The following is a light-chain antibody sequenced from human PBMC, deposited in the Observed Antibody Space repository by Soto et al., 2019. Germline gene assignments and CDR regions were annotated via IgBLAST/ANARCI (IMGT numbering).Light chain of an antibody. CDR1: SSNIGAGYD. J-gene: IGLJ3*02. CDR2: GNS. Sequence: QSVLTQPTSVSGAPGQRVTISCTGRSSNIGAGYDVHWYQQLPGTAPKLLIYGNSNRPSGVPDRFSGSKSGTSASLAITGLQAEDEADYYCQSYDSSLSGWVFGGGTKRTVL. CDR3: QSYDSSLSGWV. V-gene: IGLV1-40*01.